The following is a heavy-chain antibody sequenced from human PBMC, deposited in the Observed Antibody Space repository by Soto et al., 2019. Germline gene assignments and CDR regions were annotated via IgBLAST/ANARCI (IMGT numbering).Heavy chain of an antibody. J-gene: IGHJ6*02. CDR3: ARGGYSSTWSNLLDRSGLDV. CDR2: IVPLFRTT. CDR1: GGTFSSYA. V-gene: IGHV1-69*06. D-gene: IGHD6-13*01. Sequence: ASVKVSCKTSGGTFSSYAINWVRQAPGQGLEWMGGIVPLFRTTNYAQKFQGRVTITADTSTYTVYMELSELRSGDTAVYYCARGGYSSTWSNLLDRSGLDVWGQGTTVTVSS.